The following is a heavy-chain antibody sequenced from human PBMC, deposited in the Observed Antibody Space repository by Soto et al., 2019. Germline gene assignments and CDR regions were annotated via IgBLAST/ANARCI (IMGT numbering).Heavy chain of an antibody. Sequence: GESLKISGNGSGYNFTSCYIGWVRQMPGKGLEWMGIIKPGDSESRYSPSFQGRVTISADKSITTAYLQWSSLEASDTAIYYCVRSSIWFSGGYWGHGTLVTVSS. CDR1: GYNFTSCY. V-gene: IGHV5-51*01. D-gene: IGHD6-13*01. CDR3: VRSSIWFSGGY. J-gene: IGHJ4*01. CDR2: IKPGDSES.